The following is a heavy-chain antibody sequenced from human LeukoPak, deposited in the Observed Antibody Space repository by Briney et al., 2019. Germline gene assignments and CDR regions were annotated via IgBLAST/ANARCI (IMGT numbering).Heavy chain of an antibody. J-gene: IGHJ4*02. CDR1: GGSFSGYY. CDR2: INHSGST. CDR3: ATPEYCGGDCYADY. D-gene: IGHD2-21*02. Sequence: SETLSLTCAVYGGSFSGYYWSWIRQPPGKGLEWIGEINHSGSTNYNPSLKSRVTISVDTSKNQFSLKLSSVTTADTAVYYCATPEYCGGDCYADYWGQGTLVTVSS. V-gene: IGHV4-34*01.